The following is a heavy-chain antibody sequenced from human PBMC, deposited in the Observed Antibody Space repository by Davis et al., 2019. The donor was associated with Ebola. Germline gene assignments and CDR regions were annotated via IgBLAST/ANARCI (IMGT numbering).Heavy chain of an antibody. J-gene: IGHJ6*02. CDR2: IGGDSRSI. CDR3: AGIGYSGHTYYYYYGMDV. CDR1: GFTFGIYA. V-gene: IGHV3-23*01. Sequence: GESLKISCAASGFTFGIYAMSWVRRAPGKGLEWVSAIGGDSRSIYYAESVKGRFTISRDNSKNSLYLQMNSLRAEDTAVYYCAGIGYSGHTYYYYYGMDVWGQGTTVTVSS. D-gene: IGHD6-13*01.